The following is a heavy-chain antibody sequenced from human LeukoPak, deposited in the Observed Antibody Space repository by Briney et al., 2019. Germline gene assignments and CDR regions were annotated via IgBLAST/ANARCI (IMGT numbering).Heavy chain of an antibody. Sequence: ASVKVSCKASGYTFTSYAMHWVRQAPGQRLEWMGWINAYNGNTNYAQKLQGRVTMTTDTSTSTAYMELRSLRSDDTAVYYCARHPLRGVIIGYDYWGQGTLVTVSS. J-gene: IGHJ4*02. CDR3: ARHPLRGVIIGYDY. CDR2: INAYNGNT. V-gene: IGHV1-18*01. D-gene: IGHD3-10*01. CDR1: GYTFTSYA.